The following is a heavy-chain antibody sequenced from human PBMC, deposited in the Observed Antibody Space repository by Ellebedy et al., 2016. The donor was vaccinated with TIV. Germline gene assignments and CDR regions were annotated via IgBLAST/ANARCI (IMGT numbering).Heavy chain of an antibody. J-gene: IGHJ4*02. V-gene: IGHV4-34*01. CDR3: ARVSNLKGADY. D-gene: IGHD3-16*01. CDR2: INHGGST. Sequence: MPSETLSLTCAVYGGSLSGYYWTWIRQPPGKGLEWIGEINHGGSTNYNPSLKSRVSISVDTSKNQFSLKLTSVTAADTAVYYCARVSNLKGADYWGQGTLVTVSS. CDR1: GGSLSGYY.